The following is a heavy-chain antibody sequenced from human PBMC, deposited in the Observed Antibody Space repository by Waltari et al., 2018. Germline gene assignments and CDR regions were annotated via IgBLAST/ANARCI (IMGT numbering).Heavy chain of an antibody. J-gene: IGHJ5*02. CDR3: ARHEIAAAAHGSNWFDP. CDR1: GGSISSSSYY. Sequence: QLQLQESGPGLVKPSETLSLTCTVSGGSISSSSYYWGWIRQPPGKGLEWIGSIYYSGSTYYNPSLKSRVTISVDTSKNQFSLKLSSVTAADTAVYYCARHEIAAAAHGSNWFDPWGQGTLVTVSS. V-gene: IGHV4-39*01. D-gene: IGHD6-13*01. CDR2: IYYSGST.